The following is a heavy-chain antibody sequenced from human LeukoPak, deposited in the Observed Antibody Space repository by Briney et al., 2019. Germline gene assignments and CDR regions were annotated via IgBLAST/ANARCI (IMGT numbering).Heavy chain of an antibody. CDR3: ARRHLVGSGYFDH. CDR2: ISAHNGNT. Sequence: ASVKVSCKASGYTFTSYTINWVRQAPGQGLEWMGWISAHNGNTNDAQNLHGRVTMTADTSTSTAYLELRSLRTDDTAVYYCARRHLVGSGYFDHWGQGTLVTVSS. J-gene: IGHJ4*02. D-gene: IGHD2-15*01. CDR1: GYTFTSYT. V-gene: IGHV1-18*01.